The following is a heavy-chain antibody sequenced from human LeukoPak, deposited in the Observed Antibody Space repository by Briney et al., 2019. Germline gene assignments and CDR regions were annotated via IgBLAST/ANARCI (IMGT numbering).Heavy chain of an antibody. V-gene: IGHV4-4*07. Sequence: PSETLSLTCTVSGGSISSYYWSWIRQPAGKGLEWIGRIYTSGSTNYNPSLKSRVTISVDKSKNQFSLKLSSVTAADTAVYYCAREFIAAAGYYYHYMDVWGKGTTVTVSS. D-gene: IGHD6-13*01. CDR2: IYTSGST. CDR1: GGSISSYY. CDR3: AREFIAAAGYYYHYMDV. J-gene: IGHJ6*03.